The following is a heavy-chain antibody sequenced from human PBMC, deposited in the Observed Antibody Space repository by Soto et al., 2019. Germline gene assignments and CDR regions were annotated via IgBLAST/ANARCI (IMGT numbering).Heavy chain of an antibody. Sequence: EVQLLESGGGLVQPGGSLRLSCAASGFIFRNYAMSWVRQAPGKGLEWVSAISGSAGSRYYADSVKGRFTISRDNSKSTLYLQVNSLRAEDTAVYYCAKEGYTHGHPVYWGLGTLVTVSS. CDR3: AKEGYTHGHPVY. CDR2: ISGSAGSR. J-gene: IGHJ4*02. V-gene: IGHV3-23*01. CDR1: GFIFRNYA. D-gene: IGHD5-18*01.